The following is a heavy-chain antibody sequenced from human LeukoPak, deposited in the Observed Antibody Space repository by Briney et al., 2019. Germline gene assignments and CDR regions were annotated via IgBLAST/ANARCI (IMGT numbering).Heavy chain of an antibody. J-gene: IGHJ5*02. CDR3: ARGGPLSRSWFDP. D-gene: IGHD3-16*02. V-gene: IGHV4-30-2*01. CDR2: IYHSGST. Sequence: SQTLSPTCAVSGGSISRGGHSWSWIRQPPGKGLEWIGYIYHSGSTYYNPPLKSRVTISVDRSKNQFSLKLSSVTAAETAVYHCARGGPLSRSWFDPWGQGTLVTVSS. CDR1: GGSISRGGHS.